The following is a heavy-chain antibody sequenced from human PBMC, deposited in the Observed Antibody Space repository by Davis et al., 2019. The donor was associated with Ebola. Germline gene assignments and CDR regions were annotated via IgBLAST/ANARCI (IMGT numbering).Heavy chain of an antibody. CDR2: INHSGST. D-gene: IGHD1-7*01. J-gene: IGHJ6*02. CDR3: ARDKFYYYYYGMDV. Sequence: PGGSLRLSCAVYGGSFSDYYWNWIRQPPGKGLEWIGEINHSGSTNYNPSLKSRVTISVDTSKNQFSLKLSSVTAADTAVYYCARDKFYYYYYGMDVWGQGTTVTVSS. CDR1: GGSFSDYY. V-gene: IGHV4-34*01.